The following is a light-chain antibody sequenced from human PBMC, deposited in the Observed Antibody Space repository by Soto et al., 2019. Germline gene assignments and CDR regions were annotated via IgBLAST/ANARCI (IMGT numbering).Light chain of an antibody. CDR1: SSDVGNYKY. J-gene: IGLJ1*01. Sequence: QSVLTQPASVSGSPGQSITISCTGTSSDVGNYKYVSWYHQHPGKAPKLMIYEVSNRPSGVSNRFSGSKSGNTAYLTISGLQAEDETDYYCFSYPRSGTYVVGTGTKLAVL. CDR2: EVS. V-gene: IGLV2-14*01. CDR3: FSYPRSGTYV.